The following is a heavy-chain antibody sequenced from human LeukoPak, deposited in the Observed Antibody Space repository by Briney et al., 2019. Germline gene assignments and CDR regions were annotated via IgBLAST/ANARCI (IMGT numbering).Heavy chain of an antibody. D-gene: IGHD6-13*01. Sequence: GGSLRLSCAASGFTFDDYAMHWVRQAPGKGLEWVSLISGDGGSTYYADSVKGRFTISRDNSKNSLYLQMNSLRTEDTALYYWAKEEVSEAAAAQKDYWGQGTLVTVSS. V-gene: IGHV3-43*02. CDR1: GFTFDDYA. CDR2: ISGDGGST. CDR3: AKEEVSEAAAAQKDY. J-gene: IGHJ4*02.